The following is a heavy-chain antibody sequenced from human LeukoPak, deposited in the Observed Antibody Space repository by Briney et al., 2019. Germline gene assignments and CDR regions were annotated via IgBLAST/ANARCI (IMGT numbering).Heavy chain of an antibody. J-gene: IGHJ5*02. CDR3: AKDSLSSIAARPGNWFDP. CDR1: GFTFSSYA. D-gene: IGHD6-6*01. Sequence: GGSLRLSCAASGFTFSSYAMSWVRQAPGKGLEWVSAISGSGGSTYYADSVKGRFTISRDNSKNTLYLQMNSLRAEDTAVYYCAKDSLSSIAARPGNWFDPWGQGTLVTVSS. V-gene: IGHV3-23*01. CDR2: ISGSGGST.